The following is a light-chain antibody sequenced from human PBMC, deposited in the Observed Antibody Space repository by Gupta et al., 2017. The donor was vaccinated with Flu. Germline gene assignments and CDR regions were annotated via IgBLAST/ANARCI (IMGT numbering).Light chain of an antibody. CDR2: RNS. Sequence: SSDLTQPPSVSVSPGQTARITCSRDALATNYVSWFQQKPGQPPVLVMFRNSERPSGIPDRFSGFNLGDTAPLTINGTQAIDEAAYYCPTWSGRSSYVFGTGT. CDR3: PTWSGRSSYV. V-gene: IGLV3-1*01. J-gene: IGLJ1*01. CDR1: ALATNY.